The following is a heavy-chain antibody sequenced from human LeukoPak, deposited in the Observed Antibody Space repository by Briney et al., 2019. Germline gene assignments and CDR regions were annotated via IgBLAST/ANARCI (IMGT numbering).Heavy chain of an antibody. CDR1: GFTVSSNY. D-gene: IGHD7-27*01. CDR3: AGRAELGRGFDY. J-gene: IGHJ4*02. Sequence: HPGGSLRLSCAASGFTVSSNYMSWVRQAPGKGLEWVSSLYSGDSTYYADSVKGRFTISRDNSKNSLYLQINSLRAEDAALYYCAGRAELGRGFDYWGRGTLVTVSS. CDR2: LYSGDST. V-gene: IGHV3-66*01.